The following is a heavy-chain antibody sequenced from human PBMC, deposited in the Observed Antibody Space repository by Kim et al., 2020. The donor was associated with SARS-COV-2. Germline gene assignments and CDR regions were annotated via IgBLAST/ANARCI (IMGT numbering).Heavy chain of an antibody. CDR2: IIPIFGIA. D-gene: IGHD5-18*01. V-gene: IGHV1-69*04. CDR1: GGTFSSYA. J-gene: IGHJ6*03. Sequence: SVKVSCKASGGTFSSYAISWVRQAPGQGLEWMGRIIPIFGIANYAQKFQGRVTITANKSTSTAYMELSSLRSEDTAVYYCARGSSGYSYGYRYYMDVWGKGTTVTVSS. CDR3: ARGSSGYSYGYRYYMDV.